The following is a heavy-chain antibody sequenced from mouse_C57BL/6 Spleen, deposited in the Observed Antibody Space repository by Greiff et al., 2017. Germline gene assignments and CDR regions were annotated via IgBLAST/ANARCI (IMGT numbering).Heavy chain of an antibody. V-gene: IGHV3-6*01. CDR2: ISYDGSN. J-gene: IGHJ2*01. CDR3: ARVGDGYYDYFDY. CDR1: GYSITSGYY. D-gene: IGHD2-3*01. Sequence: DVQLQESGPGLVKPSQSLSLTCSVTGYSITSGYYWNWIRQFPGNKLEWMGYISYDGSNNYNPSLKNRISITRDTSKNQFFLKLNSVTTEDTATYYCARVGDGYYDYFDYWGQGTTLTVSS.